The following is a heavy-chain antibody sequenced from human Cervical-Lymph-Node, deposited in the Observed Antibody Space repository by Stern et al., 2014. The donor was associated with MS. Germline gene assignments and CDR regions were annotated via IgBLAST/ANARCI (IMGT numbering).Heavy chain of an antibody. CDR3: ARDSIWSGSFGRDYSYHGMDV. Sequence: QLQLQESGPGLVKPSETLSLICTISGGSVSTYYWTWIRQAPGKGLEWIGNTYYGGSTHYNPSLKSRVTISLDTSKNQFSLKLTSVTAADTAMYYCARDSIWSGSFGRDYSYHGMDVWGQGTTVIVSS. CDR1: GGSVSTYY. J-gene: IGHJ6*02. V-gene: IGHV4-59*02. D-gene: IGHD3-3*01. CDR2: TYYGGST.